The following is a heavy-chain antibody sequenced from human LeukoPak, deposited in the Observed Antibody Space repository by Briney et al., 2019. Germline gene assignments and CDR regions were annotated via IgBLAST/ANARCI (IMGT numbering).Heavy chain of an antibody. CDR3: AKAAAAPGFDF. Sequence: GGSLRLSYAASGFTFTSYAMNWVRQAPGKGLEWVSAISGSGGSTYYADSVKGRFTISRDNSKNTLYLQMNSLRAEDTAIYYCAKAAAAPGFDFWGQGTLVTVSS. CDR1: GFTFTSYA. D-gene: IGHD6-13*01. V-gene: IGHV3-23*01. J-gene: IGHJ4*02. CDR2: ISGSGGST.